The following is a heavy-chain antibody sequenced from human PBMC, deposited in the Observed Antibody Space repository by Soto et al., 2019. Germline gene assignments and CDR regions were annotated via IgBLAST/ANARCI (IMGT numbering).Heavy chain of an antibody. CDR1: GGSISSYY. CDR2: IYYSGST. J-gene: IGHJ4*02. V-gene: IGHV4-59*01. Sequence: SETLSLTCTVSGGSISSYYWSWIRQPPGKGLEWIGYIYYSGSTNYNPSLKSRVTISVDTSKNQCSLKLSSVTAADTAVYYCAREEDTAMGLDYWGQGTLVTVSS. D-gene: IGHD5-18*01. CDR3: AREEDTAMGLDY.